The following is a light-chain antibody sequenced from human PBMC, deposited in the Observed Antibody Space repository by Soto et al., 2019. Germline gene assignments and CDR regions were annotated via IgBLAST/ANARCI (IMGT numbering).Light chain of an antibody. Sequence: QSVLTQPASVSGSPGQSITISCTGTSSDVGGYNYVSWYQQHPGKAPKLMIYDVSNRPSGVSNRFSGSKSGNTASLTISGLQAEDEADYYCSSYTSSSTLWYVVFGGGTQLTVL. J-gene: IGLJ2*01. CDR1: SSDVGGYNY. V-gene: IGLV2-14*01. CDR2: DVS. CDR3: SSYTSSSTLWYVV.